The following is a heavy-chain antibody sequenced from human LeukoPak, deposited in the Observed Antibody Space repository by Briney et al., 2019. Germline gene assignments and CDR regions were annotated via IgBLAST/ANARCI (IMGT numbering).Heavy chain of an antibody. CDR3: ARGIEYSSSFDY. CDR1: GFTFSSYS. V-gene: IGHV3-21*01. CDR2: ISSSSSYI. D-gene: IGHD6-6*01. Sequence: GGSLRLSCAASGFTFSSYSMNWVRQAPGKGLEWVSSISSSSSYIYYADSVKGRFTISRDNAKDSLSLQMNSLRAEATAVYSCARGIEYSSSFDYWGQGTLVTVSS. J-gene: IGHJ4*02.